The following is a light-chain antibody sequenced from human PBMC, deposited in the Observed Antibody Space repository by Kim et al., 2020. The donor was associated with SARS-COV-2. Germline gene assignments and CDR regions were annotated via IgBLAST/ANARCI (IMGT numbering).Light chain of an antibody. CDR3: NSRDSSGNPLYV. Sequence: SSELTQDPAVSVALGQTVRITCQGDSLRSYYASWYQQKPGQAPVLVIYYNNNRPSGIPDRFSGSSSGNTASLTITGAQAEDEADYYCNSRDSSGNPLYVFGTGTKVTVL. CDR1: SLRSYY. J-gene: IGLJ1*01. CDR2: YNN. V-gene: IGLV3-19*01.